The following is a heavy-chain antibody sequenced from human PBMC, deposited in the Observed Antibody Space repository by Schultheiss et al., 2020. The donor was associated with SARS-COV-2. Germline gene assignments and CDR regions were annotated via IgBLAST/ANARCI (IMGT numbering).Heavy chain of an antibody. V-gene: IGHV4-61*01. CDR1: GGSVSSGSYY. CDR2: IYYSGST. CDR3: ARGAVVVPAAMDPGYYYYYGMDV. D-gene: IGHD2-2*01. J-gene: IGHJ6*02. Sequence: SETLSLTCTVSGGSVSSGSYYWSWIRQPPGKGLEWIGYIYYSGSTNYNPSLKSRVTISVDTSKNQFSLKLSSVTAADTAVYYCARGAVVVPAAMDPGYYYYYGMDVWGQGTTVTVSS.